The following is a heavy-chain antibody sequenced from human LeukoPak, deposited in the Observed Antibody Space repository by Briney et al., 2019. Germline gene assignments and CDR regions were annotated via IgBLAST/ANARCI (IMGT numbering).Heavy chain of an antibody. V-gene: IGHV4-59*01. CDR1: GGSISSYY. D-gene: IGHD3-22*01. Sequence: SETLSLTCTVSGGSISSYYWSWIRQPPGKGLEWIGYVYYSGSTNYNPSLKSRVTISVDTSKNQFSLKLSSVTAADTAVYYCARLETYYYDSSGLSYFDYRGPGTLVTVSS. CDR3: ARLETYYYDSSGLSYFDY. CDR2: VYYSGST. J-gene: IGHJ4*02.